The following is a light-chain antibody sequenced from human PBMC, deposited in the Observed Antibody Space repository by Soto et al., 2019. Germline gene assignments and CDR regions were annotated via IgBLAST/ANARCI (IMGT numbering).Light chain of an antibody. V-gene: IGKV3-20*01. Sequence: EIVLTHSPGTRSLSPGERATLSCRASQSVSSSYLAWYQQKPGQAPRLLIYGASSRATGIPDRFSGSGSGTDFTLTISRLEPEDFAVYYCQQYGSSPLFTFGPGTKVDIK. CDR2: GAS. CDR1: QSVSSSY. J-gene: IGKJ3*01. CDR3: QQYGSSPLFT.